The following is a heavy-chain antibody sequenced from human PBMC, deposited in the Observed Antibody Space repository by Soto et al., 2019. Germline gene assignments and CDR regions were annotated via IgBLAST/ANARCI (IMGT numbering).Heavy chain of an antibody. V-gene: IGHV1-18*04. Sequence: VASVKVSCKASGYTFTSYGISWVRQAPGQGLEWMGWISAYNGNTNYAQKLQGRVTMTTDTSTSTAYMELRSLRSDDTAMYYCARDPSQNYYDSSGYRFDPWGQGTLVTVSS. CDR1: GYTFTSYG. CDR2: ISAYNGNT. J-gene: IGHJ5*02. D-gene: IGHD3-22*01. CDR3: ARDPSQNYYDSSGYRFDP.